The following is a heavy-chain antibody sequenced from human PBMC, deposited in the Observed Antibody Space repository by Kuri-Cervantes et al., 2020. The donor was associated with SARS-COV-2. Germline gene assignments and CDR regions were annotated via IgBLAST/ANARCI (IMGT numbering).Heavy chain of an antibody. J-gene: IGHJ6*02. Sequence: GGSLRLSCAASGXXFSSYGMHWVRQAPGKGLEWVAVISYDGSNXYYADSVKGRFTISRDNSKNTLYLQMNSLRAEDTAVYYCXXEEKVLRFXXXLGGMDVWGQGTTVTVSS. V-gene: IGHV3-30*18. CDR3: XXEEKVLRFXXXLGGMDV. CDR1: GXXFSSYG. CDR2: ISYDGSNX. D-gene: IGHD3-3*01.